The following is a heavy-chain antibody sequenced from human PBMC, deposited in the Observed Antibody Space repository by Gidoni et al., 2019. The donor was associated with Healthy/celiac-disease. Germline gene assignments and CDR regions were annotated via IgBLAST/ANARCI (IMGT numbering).Heavy chain of an antibody. D-gene: IGHD2-2*02. CDR1: GYSFTSSW. CDR2: IYPGDSDT. V-gene: IGHV5-51*01. Sequence: EVQLVQSGAEVKKPGESLTISCKGSGYSFTSSWIGWVRQMPGKGLEWMGIIYPGDSDTRYSPSFQGQVTISADKSISTAYLQWSSLKASDTAMYYCARLGCSSTSCYTVAPSQDWYFDLWGRGTLVTVSS. CDR3: ARLGCSSTSCYTVAPSQDWYFDL. J-gene: IGHJ2*01.